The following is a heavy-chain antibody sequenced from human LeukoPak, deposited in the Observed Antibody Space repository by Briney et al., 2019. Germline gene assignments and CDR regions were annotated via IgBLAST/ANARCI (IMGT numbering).Heavy chain of an antibody. D-gene: IGHD2-15*01. CDR2: IYYSGST. J-gene: IGHJ4*02. Sequence: SETLSLTCTVSGGSISSYYWSWIRQPPGKGLEWIGYIYYSGSTNYNPSLKSRVTISVDTSKNQFSLKLSSVTAADTAVYYCAREACSGGSCEFDYWGQGTLVTVSS. CDR1: GGSISSYY. CDR3: AREACSGGSCEFDY. V-gene: IGHV4-59*01.